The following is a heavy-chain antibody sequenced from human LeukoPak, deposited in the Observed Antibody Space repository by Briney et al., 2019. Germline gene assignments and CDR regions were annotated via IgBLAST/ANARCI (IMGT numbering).Heavy chain of an antibody. D-gene: IGHD4-17*01. CDR3: AKDWHTVTSFDY. V-gene: IGHV3-30*18. J-gene: IGHJ4*02. CDR2: ISYDGRNK. Sequence: PGGSLRLSCAASGFTFGSYGMHWVRQAPGKGLEWVAVISYDGRNKYYVDSVKGRFTTSRDNSKNTLYLQMNSLRAEDTAVYYCAKDWHTVTSFDYWGQGTLVTVSS. CDR1: GFTFGSYG.